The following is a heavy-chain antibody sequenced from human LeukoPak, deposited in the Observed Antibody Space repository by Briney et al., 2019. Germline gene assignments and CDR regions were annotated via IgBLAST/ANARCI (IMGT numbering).Heavy chain of an antibody. CDR2: INPKSGGT. CDR3: ARASTVAGNHRPFDY. D-gene: IGHD6-19*01. Sequence: ASVKVSCKASGYTFTDYYIHWVRQAPGEDFEWMGWINPKSGGTEYAQKFQGRVTMTRDTSFSTAYMELSGLRYDDTAVFYCARASTVAGNHRPFDYWGQGTLVTVSS. V-gene: IGHV1-2*02. CDR1: GYTFTDYY. J-gene: IGHJ4*02.